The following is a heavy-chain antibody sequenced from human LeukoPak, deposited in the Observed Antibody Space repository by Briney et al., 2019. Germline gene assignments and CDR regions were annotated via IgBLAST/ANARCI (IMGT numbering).Heavy chain of an antibody. CDR1: GFTVSSNY. CDR2: ISGSGGST. CDR3: AKDGLRKALDY. V-gene: IGHV3-23*01. Sequence: GALRLSCAASGFTVSSNYMSWVRQAPGKGLEWVSAISGSGGSTYYADSVKGRFTISRDNSKNTLYLQMNSLRAEDTAVYYCAKDGLRKALDYWGQGTLVTVSS. D-gene: IGHD4-17*01. J-gene: IGHJ4*02.